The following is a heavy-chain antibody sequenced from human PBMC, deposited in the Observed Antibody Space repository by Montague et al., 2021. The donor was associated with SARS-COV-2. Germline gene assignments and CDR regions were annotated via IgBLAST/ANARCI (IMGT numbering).Heavy chain of an antibody. CDR2: IYYSGST. V-gene: IGHV4-39*01. Sequence: SETLSLTCSVSGGSFSSSSYYWGWIRQPPGKGPEWTGSIYYSGSTNYNPSLKSRVTMSVDTSKKQFSLRLTSVTAADTAVYYCARHRTYYGEVWGTHRYTPDYWGQGTLVTVSS. J-gene: IGHJ4*02. D-gene: IGHD3-16*02. CDR1: GGSFSSSSYY. CDR3: ARHRTYYGEVWGTHRYTPDY.